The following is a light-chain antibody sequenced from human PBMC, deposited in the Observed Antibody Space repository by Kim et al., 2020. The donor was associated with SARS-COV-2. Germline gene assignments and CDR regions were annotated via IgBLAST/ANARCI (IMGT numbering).Light chain of an antibody. J-gene: IGLJ2*01. CDR1: SSDVGTSNF. Sequence: GRSVTISCTGPSSDVGTSNFVSGYQQHPRKAPKRMIYEVSQRPSGVPERFSGSKSGNTASLTVSGLQAEDEADYYCNSHAGSNNVLFGGGTQLTVL. CDR3: NSHAGSNNVL. V-gene: IGLV2-8*01. CDR2: EVS.